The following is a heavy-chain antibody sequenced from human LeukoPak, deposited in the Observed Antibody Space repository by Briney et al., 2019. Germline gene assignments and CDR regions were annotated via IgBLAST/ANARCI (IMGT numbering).Heavy chain of an antibody. Sequence: ASVKVSCKASGYTFADYGISWVRQATGQGLEWMGWMNPNSGNTGYAQKFQGRVTMTRNTSISTAYMELSSLRSEDTAVYYCAKDLTTVTYYFDYWGQGTLVTVSS. J-gene: IGHJ4*02. CDR1: GYTFADYG. D-gene: IGHD4-17*01. CDR2: MNPNSGNT. CDR3: AKDLTTVTYYFDY. V-gene: IGHV1-8*02.